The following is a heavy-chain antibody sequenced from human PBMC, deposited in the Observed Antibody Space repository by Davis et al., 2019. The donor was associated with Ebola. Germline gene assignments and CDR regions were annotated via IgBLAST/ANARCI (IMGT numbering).Heavy chain of an antibody. D-gene: IGHD2-8*02. Sequence: AASVKVSCKASGYTFTSYYMHWVRQAPGQGLEWMGIINPSGGSTSYAQKLQGRVTMTTDTSTSTAYMELRSLRSDDTAVYYCARDPIKHCTGGVCQGGVDYWGQGTLVTVSS. CDR1: GYTFTSYY. CDR2: INPSGGST. V-gene: IGHV1-46*01. J-gene: IGHJ4*02. CDR3: ARDPIKHCTGGVCQGGVDY.